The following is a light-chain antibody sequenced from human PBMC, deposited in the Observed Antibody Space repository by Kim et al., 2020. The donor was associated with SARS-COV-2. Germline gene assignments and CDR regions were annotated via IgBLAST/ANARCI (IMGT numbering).Light chain of an antibody. V-gene: IGLV4-69*01. CDR1: SGHSSYA. Sequence: GAWVKLTCNLSSGHSSYANEWHQQQQGQGPRYLMKLNSDGSHSKGDGLPERFSGSSSGAERYLTISSLQYEDEADDYGQTWGTGIVFGGGTQLTVL. CDR2: LNSDGSH. J-gene: IGLJ7*01. CDR3: QTWGTGIV.